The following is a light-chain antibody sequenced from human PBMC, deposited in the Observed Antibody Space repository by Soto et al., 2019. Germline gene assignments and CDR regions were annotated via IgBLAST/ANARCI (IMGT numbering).Light chain of an antibody. CDR2: LTS. Sequence: EMMLTQSPGTLSLSPGERATLSCRASQSVSCSYLAWYQQKPGQAPRLLIYLTSSKATGIPDRFSGSGSGTDFTLTISRLEPEEFAVYYCQQYGSSPERTFGGGTKVVIK. V-gene: IGKV3-20*01. J-gene: IGKJ4*01. CDR3: QQYGSSPERT. CDR1: QSVSCSY.